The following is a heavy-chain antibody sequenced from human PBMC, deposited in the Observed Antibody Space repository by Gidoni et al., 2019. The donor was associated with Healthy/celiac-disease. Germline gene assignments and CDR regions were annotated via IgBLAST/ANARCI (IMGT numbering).Heavy chain of an antibody. CDR2: INHSGST. J-gene: IGHJ6*03. CDR1: GGSVSGYY. V-gene: IGHV4-34*01. D-gene: IGHD2-2*01. Sequence: QVQLQQGGAGLLKPSETLSLTCAVDGGSVSGYYWSGIRQPPGKGLEWIGEINHSGSTNSTPSLQSRVTISVDTSKHQFSLKLSSVPAADTAVYYCARAGKDVVVPASNPSPVAISYYYYYLDVWGKGTTVTVSS. CDR3: ARAGKDVVVPASNPSPVAISYYYYYLDV.